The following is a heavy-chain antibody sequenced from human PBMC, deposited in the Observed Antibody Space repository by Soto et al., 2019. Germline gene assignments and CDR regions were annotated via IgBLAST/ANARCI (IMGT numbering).Heavy chain of an antibody. D-gene: IGHD4-17*01. CDR1: GGSFSGYY. V-gene: IGHV4-34*01. J-gene: IGHJ3*02. CDR2: INHSGST. Sequence: SETLSLTCAVYGGSFSGYYWSWIRQPPGKGLEWIGEINHSGSTNYNPSLKSRVTISVDTSKNQFSLKLSSVTAADTAVYYCARDDHGVDAFDIWGQGTMVTVSS. CDR3: ARDDHGVDAFDI.